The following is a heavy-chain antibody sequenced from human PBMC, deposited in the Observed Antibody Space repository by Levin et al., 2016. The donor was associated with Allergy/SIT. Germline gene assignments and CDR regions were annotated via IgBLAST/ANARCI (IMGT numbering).Heavy chain of an antibody. CDR1: GSSISSYY. D-gene: IGHD3-10*01. CDR2: IYDSGST. J-gene: IGHJ4*02. Sequence: SETLSLTCTVSGSSISSYYWTWIRQPPGKGLEWIGYIYDSGSTNYNPSLKSRVTISVDTSKNQFSLRLSSVTAADTAVYYCARSLYFGELFFDYWGQGTLVTVSS. V-gene: IGHV4-59*01. CDR3: ARSLYFGELFFDY.